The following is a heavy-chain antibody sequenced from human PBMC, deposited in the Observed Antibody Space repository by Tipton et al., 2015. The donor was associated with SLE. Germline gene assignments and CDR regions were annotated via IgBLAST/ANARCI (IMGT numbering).Heavy chain of an antibody. D-gene: IGHD2-8*02. Sequence: LRLSCTVSGASTNTKYWTWIRQSPGKGLEWIGYANRNEGTKIKSSLERRVTISLDTSRSQFSLRLSSVTAADTAVYYCARGSCSGGVCYIDYWGQGTLVTVSS. J-gene: IGHJ4*02. CDR2: ANRNEGT. V-gene: IGHV4-59*13. CDR3: ARGSCSGGVCYIDY. CDR1: GASTNTKY.